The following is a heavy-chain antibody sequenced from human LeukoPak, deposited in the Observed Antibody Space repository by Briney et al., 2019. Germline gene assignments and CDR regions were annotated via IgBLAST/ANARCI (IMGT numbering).Heavy chain of an antibody. CDR1: GFTFSSYN. J-gene: IGHJ5*02. D-gene: IGHD6-19*01. V-gene: IGHV3-21*01. CDR3: ARDPSSGWYLKGWFDP. CDR2: ITSGSSYI. Sequence: GALRLSCAASGFTFSSYNMNWVRQAPGKGLEWVSSITSGSSYIYYADSVKGRFTISRDNAKNSLYLQMNSLRAEDTAVYYCARDPSSGWYLKGWFDPWGQGTLVTVSS.